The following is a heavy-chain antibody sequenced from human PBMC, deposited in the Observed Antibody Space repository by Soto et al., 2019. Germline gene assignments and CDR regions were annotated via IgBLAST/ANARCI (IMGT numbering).Heavy chain of an antibody. CDR2: ITPIFGKA. D-gene: IGHD2-21*01. CDR1: GGTFRTYA. V-gene: IGHV1-69*13. CDR3: ARDSVHIVVVAPSGWFDP. Sequence: SVKVSCKASGGTFRTYAISWVRQAPGQGLEWMGGITPIFGKANYAQKFQGRVSITADESTTTAYMELRSLRSEDTAVYYCARDSVHIVVVAPSGWFDPWGQGTLVTVSS. J-gene: IGHJ5*02.